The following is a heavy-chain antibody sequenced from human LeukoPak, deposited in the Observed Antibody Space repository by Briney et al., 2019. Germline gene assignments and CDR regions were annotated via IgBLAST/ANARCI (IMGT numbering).Heavy chain of an antibody. CDR1: GGSISGGSYY. J-gene: IGHJ4*02. D-gene: IGHD4-23*01. Sequence: SETLSLTCTVSGGSISGGSYYWGWIRQPPGKGLEWIGSIYYSGSTYYNPSLKSRVTISVDTSKNQFSLKLSSVTAADTAVYYCARDLLNEGNHLDYWGQGTLVTVSS. CDR3: ARDLLNEGNHLDY. CDR2: IYYSGST. V-gene: IGHV4-39*02.